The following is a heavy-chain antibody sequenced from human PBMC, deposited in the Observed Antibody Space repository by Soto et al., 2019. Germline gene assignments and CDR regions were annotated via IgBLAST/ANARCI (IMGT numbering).Heavy chain of an antibody. CDR1: GYTFNSYE. D-gene: IGHD3-22*01. J-gene: IGHJ4*02. CDR3: ARGYYDSSGYYGY. V-gene: IGHV1-8*01. CDR2: MNPNSGNT. Sequence: ASVKVSCQDSGYTFNSYESNRVRQATGQGLEWMGWMNPNSGNTGYAQKFQGRVTMTRNTSISTAYMELSSLRSEDTAVYYCARGYYDSSGYYGYWGQGTLVTVSS.